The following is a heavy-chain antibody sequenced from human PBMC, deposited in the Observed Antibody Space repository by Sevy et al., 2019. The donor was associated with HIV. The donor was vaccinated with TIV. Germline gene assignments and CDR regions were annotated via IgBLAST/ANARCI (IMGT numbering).Heavy chain of an antibody. Sequence: GGSLRLSCAASGFTFSDYYMSWIRQAPGKGLEWVSYISSSSSYTNYADSVKGRFTISRDNAKNSLYLQMNSLRAEDTAVYYCASDPGSEYDFLSGHPGCMVVWGQGTMVTVSS. CDR3: ASDPGSEYDFLSGHPGCMVV. J-gene: IGHJ6*02. CDR1: GFTFSDYY. V-gene: IGHV3-11*06. CDR2: ISSSSSYT. D-gene: IGHD3-3*01.